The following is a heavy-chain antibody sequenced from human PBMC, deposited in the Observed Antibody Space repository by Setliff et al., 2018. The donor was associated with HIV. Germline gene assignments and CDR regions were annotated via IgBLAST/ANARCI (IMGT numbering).Heavy chain of an antibody. CDR2: ISVYNGNT. CDR3: ARVRQNILLWFGDPLGAFDF. Sequence: ASVKVSCKASGYTFASYGISWVRQAPGQGLEWMGWISVYNGNTNYAQKGQGRVSMTTDTSTSTAYMELRSLRSDNTAVYYCARVRQNILLWFGDPLGAFDFWGQGTRVTVS. CDR1: GYTFASYG. J-gene: IGHJ3*01. V-gene: IGHV1-18*01. D-gene: IGHD3-10*01.